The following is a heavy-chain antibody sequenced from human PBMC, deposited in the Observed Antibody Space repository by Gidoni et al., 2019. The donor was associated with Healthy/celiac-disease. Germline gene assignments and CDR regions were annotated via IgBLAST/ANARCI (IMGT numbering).Heavy chain of an antibody. CDR2: IYTSGST. D-gene: IGHD2-2*01. CDR1: GGSISSYY. Sequence: QVQLQESGPGLVKPSETLSLTCTVSGGSISSYYWSWIRQPAGKGLEWIGRIYTSGSTNYNPSLKSRVTMSVDTSKNQFSLKLSSVTAADTAVYYCARDRGIVVVGLRYYYGMDVWGRGTTVTVSS. J-gene: IGHJ6*02. CDR3: ARDRGIVVVGLRYYYGMDV. V-gene: IGHV4-4*07.